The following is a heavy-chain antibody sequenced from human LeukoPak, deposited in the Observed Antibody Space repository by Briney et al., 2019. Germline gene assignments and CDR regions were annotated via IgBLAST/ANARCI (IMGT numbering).Heavy chain of an antibody. J-gene: IGHJ4*02. CDR1: GGSISSYY. CDR2: IYTSGST. D-gene: IGHD3-22*01. CDR3: ARVRSSGYYVNFDY. Sequence: SETLSLTCTVSGGSISSYYWSWIRQPPGKGLEWIGYIYTSGSTNYNPSLKSRVTISVDTSKNQFSLKLSSVTAADTAVYYCARVRSSGYYVNFDYWGQGTLVTVSS. V-gene: IGHV4-4*09.